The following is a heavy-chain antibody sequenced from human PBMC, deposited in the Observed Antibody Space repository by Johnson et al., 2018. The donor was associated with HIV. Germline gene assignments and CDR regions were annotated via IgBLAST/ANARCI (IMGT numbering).Heavy chain of an antibody. D-gene: IGHD3-16*01. CDR1: GFTFDNYG. Sequence: MQLVESGGTVVRPGGSLRLSCAASGFTFDNYGMSWVRQAPGKGLEWVSGINWNGGTTGYADSVKGRFTISRDNSKNTLYLQMNSLRAEDTAVYFCAKDRTSWGFDAFDLWGQGTMVTVSS. CDR3: AKDRTSWGFDAFDL. CDR2: INWNGGTT. J-gene: IGHJ3*01. V-gene: IGHV3-20*04.